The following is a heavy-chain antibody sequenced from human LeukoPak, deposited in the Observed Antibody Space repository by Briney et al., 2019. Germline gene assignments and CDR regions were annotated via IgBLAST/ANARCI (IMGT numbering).Heavy chain of an antibody. J-gene: IGHJ4*02. D-gene: IGHD3-22*01. CDR3: ARGTYYYDSSFGY. Sequence: SETLSLTCTVSGGSISSYYWSWIRQPPGKGLEWIGYIFYTGSTNYNPSLKSRVTISVDTSKNQFSLKLSSVTAADTAVYYCARGTYYYDSSFGYWGQGTLVTVSS. V-gene: IGHV4-59*01. CDR2: IFYTGST. CDR1: GGSISSYY.